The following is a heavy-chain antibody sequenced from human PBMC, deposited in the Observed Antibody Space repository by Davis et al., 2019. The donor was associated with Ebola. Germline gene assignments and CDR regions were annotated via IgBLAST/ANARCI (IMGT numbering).Heavy chain of an antibody. CDR1: GGSISSSNW. D-gene: IGHD3-22*01. Sequence: SETLSLTCAVSGGSISSSNWWSWVRLPPGKGLEWIGELYHSGSTNYNPSLKSRVPITVDTSKNQFSLKLSSVTAADTAVYYCARHYYDSSGYYHNWFDPWGKGTLVTVSS. V-gene: IGHV4-4*02. J-gene: IGHJ5*02. CDR2: LYHSGST. CDR3: ARHYYDSSGYYHNWFDP.